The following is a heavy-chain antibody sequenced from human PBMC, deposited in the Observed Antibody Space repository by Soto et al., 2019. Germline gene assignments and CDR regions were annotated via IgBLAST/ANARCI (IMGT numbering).Heavy chain of an antibody. CDR3: ARQRGYYVDY. CDR2: IYHSGTT. D-gene: IGHD3-22*01. CDR1: GGSIRSGNW. Sequence: QVQLQESGPGLVEPSGTLSLTCAVSGGSIRSGNWWSWVRQPPGKGMEWIGEIYHSGTTNYNPSLKSRVTISVDKSKNQYYLKLTSGTAAETAVYYCARQRGYYVDYWGQGTLVTVSS. V-gene: IGHV4-4*02. J-gene: IGHJ4*02.